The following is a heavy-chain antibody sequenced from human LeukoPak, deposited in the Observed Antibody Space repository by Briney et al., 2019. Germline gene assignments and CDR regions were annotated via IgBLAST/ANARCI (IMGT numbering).Heavy chain of an antibody. J-gene: IGHJ4*02. V-gene: IGHV3-21*01. CDR3: ASGSSRWYVIEY. Sequence: PGGSLRISCAASGFPFSSYSMNWVRQAPGKGLEWVSSISSSTRYIYYADSVKGRFTISRDNAKNSVFLQMNSLRIEDTAVYYCASGSSRWYVIEYWGQATLVTVSS. CDR1: GFPFSSYS. D-gene: IGHD6-13*01. CDR2: ISSSTRYI.